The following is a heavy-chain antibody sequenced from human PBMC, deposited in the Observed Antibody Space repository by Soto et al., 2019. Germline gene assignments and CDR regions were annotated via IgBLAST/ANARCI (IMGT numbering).Heavy chain of an antibody. CDR2: ISGSGGST. Sequence: EVQLLESGGGLVQPGGSLRLSCAASGFTFSSYAMSWVRQAPGKGLEWVSAISGSGGSTYYADSVKGRFTMPRDNAKNTLYLQMNSLRAEDTAVYYCAKNLLVGATTHHWGHGTLVTVSS. CDR1: GFTFSSYA. D-gene: IGHD1-26*01. V-gene: IGHV3-23*01. J-gene: IGHJ5*02. CDR3: AKNLLVGATTHH.